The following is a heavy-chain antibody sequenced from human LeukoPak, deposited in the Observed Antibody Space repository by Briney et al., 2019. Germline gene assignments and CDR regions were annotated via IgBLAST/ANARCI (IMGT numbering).Heavy chain of an antibody. V-gene: IGHV4-34*01. CDR3: ARSPPRGGQGS. CDR1: GGSFSGYY. CDR2: ISINGST. D-gene: IGHD5-24*01. Sequence: PSETLSLTCAVYGGSFSGYYWSWIRQPPAKGLEWIGEISINGSTNYNPSLKSRVTISVDTSKNQFSLKLSSVTAADTAVYYCARSPPRGGQGSWGQGTLVTVSS. J-gene: IGHJ5*02.